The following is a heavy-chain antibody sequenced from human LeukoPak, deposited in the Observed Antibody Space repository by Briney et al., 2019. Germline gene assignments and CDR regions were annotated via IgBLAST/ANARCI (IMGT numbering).Heavy chain of an antibody. CDR2: MNPNRGNT. Sequence: ASVKVSCKASGYTFTSYDINWVRQAPGQGLEGMGWMNPNRGNTVYAQKFQGRVTITRNTSISTAYMELSSLRSEDTAVYYCARAVGYYYYMDVWGKGTPVTVSS. CDR1: GYTFTSYD. CDR3: ARAVGYYYYMDV. V-gene: IGHV1-8*03. J-gene: IGHJ6*03.